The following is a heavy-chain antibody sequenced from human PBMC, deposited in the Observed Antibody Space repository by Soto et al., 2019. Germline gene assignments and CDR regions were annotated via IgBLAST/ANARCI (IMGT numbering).Heavy chain of an antibody. V-gene: IGHV2-5*02. CDR2: IYWDDDK. CDR1: GFSLSTSGVG. D-gene: IGHD6-19*01. J-gene: IGHJ5*02. CDR3: AHSLSSGWYFQGLWWFDP. Sequence: SGPTLVNPTQTLTLTCTFSGFSLSTSGVGVGWIRQPPGKALEWLALIYWDDDKRYSPSLKSRLTITKDTSKNQVVLTMTNMDPVDTATYYCAHSLSSGWYFQGLWWFDPWGQGTLVTVSS.